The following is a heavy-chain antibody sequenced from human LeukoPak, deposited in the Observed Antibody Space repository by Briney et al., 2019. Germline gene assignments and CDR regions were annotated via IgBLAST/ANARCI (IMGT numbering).Heavy chain of an antibody. CDR3: ARLKGSGVYYYMDV. CDR2: IIPIFGTA. CDR1: GGTFSSYA. V-gene: IGHV1-69*13. Sequence: ASVKVSREASGGTFSSYAISWVRQAPGQGLEWMGGIIPIFGTANYAQKFQGRVTITADESTSTAYMELSSLRSEDTAVYYCARLKGSGVYYYMDVWGKGTTVTVSS. J-gene: IGHJ6*03. D-gene: IGHD2-15*01.